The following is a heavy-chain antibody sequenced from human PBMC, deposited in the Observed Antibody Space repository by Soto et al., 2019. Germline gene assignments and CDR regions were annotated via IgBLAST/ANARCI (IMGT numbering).Heavy chain of an antibody. CDR3: ARELLMIRGVHPMADYYYGMDV. D-gene: IGHD3-10*01. V-gene: IGHV4-30-2*01. CDR1: VGSITSSGYS. Sequence: SETLSLTCSVSVGSITSSGYSWTWIRQPPGKGLEWIGYIYHTGTTYYNPSLKSRLTISLDRSKNHFSLKLTSVTAADTAVYFCARELLMIRGVHPMADYYYGMDVWGQGTTVTVSS. CDR2: IYHTGTT. J-gene: IGHJ6*02.